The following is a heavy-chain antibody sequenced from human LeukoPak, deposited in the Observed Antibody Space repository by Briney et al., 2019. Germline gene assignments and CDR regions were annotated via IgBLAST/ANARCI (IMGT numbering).Heavy chain of an antibody. CDR1: GFTFSTYA. D-gene: IGHD3-10*01. Sequence: GGALRLSCAASGFTFSTYAMSWVRQAPGKGLEWGSAISGSGGSTYYADSVKGRLTISRDNSKNTLYLQMDSLRADDTAVYYCAKGVAMGYYGSGSPVDYWGQGTLVTVSS. J-gene: IGHJ4*02. CDR3: AKGVAMGYYGSGSPVDY. V-gene: IGHV3-23*01. CDR2: ISGSGGST.